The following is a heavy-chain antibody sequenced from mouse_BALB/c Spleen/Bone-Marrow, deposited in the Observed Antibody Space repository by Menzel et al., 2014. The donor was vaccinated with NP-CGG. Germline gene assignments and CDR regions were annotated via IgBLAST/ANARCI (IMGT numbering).Heavy chain of an antibody. D-gene: IGHD4-1*01. CDR1: GYSFTSYY. V-gene: IGHV1-66*01. Sequence: QVQLQQSGPELVKPGASVKMSCKASGYSFTSYYIHWVKQRPGPGLEWIGRIFPGSDNTKYNEKFKGKATLTADTSSSTTYMLLSSLTSEDSAVYFCARDWDEYCFDYWGQGTTLTVSS. CDR2: IFPGSDNT. CDR3: ARDWDEYCFDY. J-gene: IGHJ2*01.